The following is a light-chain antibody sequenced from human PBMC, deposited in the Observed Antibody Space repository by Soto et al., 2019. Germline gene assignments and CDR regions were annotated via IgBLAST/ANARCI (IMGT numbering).Light chain of an antibody. CDR1: QSVAGN. CDR3: QQYNTSPWT. CDR2: GAS. V-gene: IGKV3D-15*01. Sequence: EIVMTQSPATLSVSPGETATLSCRASQSVAGNLAWYQQKPGQAPRLLIYGASSRATGIPDRFSGAGSGTEFTLTISRVAPEDYAVYYCQQYNTSPWTFGQGTKVDI. J-gene: IGKJ1*01.